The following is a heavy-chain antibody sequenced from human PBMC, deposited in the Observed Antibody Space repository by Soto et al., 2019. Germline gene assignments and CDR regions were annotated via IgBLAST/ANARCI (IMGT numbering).Heavy chain of an antibody. CDR1: GFTFSNYA. CDR3: AKPAQRWLGRGYGTDV. V-gene: IGHV3-23*01. D-gene: IGHD6-19*01. J-gene: IGHJ6*02. Sequence: EVQLLESGGGLIRPGGSLRLSCVASGFTFSNYAMTWVRQAPGKGLEWVSSIDSSGGDMFYADSVKGRFTISRDNSKNTLDLQMNSLRAEDTAVYYCAKPAQRWLGRGYGTDVWGQGTTVTVSS. CDR2: IDSSGGDM.